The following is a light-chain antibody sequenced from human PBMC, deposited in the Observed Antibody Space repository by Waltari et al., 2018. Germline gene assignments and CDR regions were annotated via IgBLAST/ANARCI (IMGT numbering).Light chain of an antibody. CDR3: QSADSSGTYV. Sequence: SYELTQPPSVSVSPGQTARITCSGDALPKPYAYWYQQKPGQAPVLLIYKDSERPSGIPERFSGSSSGKTVTLTISGVQAEDEADYYCQSADSSGTYVFGTGTKVTVL. CDR1: ALPKPY. J-gene: IGLJ1*01. V-gene: IGLV3-25*03. CDR2: KDS.